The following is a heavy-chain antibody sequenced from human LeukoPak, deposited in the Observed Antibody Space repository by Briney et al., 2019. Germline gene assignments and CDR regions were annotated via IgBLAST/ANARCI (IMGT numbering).Heavy chain of an antibody. CDR2: MYYSGSI. D-gene: IGHD2-8*01. Sequence: SETLSLTCTVSGGSIRSSSYYWGWIRQPPGKGLEWIGSMYYSGSINYNPSLKSRVTISVDTSKNQFSLKLSSVTAADTAVYYCARGLNGMRDYWGQGTLVTVSS. CDR3: ARGLNGMRDY. CDR1: GGSIRSSSYY. V-gene: IGHV4-39*07. J-gene: IGHJ4*02.